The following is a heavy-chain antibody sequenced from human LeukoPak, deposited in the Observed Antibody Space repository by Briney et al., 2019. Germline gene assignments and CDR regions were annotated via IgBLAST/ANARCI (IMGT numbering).Heavy chain of an antibody. Sequence: GGSLGLSCAASGFTFSIYAMGWVRQAPGKGLEWVSTISDSGGRTYYADSVKGRFTISRDNSKKTLYLQMNNLRAEDTAVYYCARDLGSFYNVKAFDIWGQGTLVTVSS. V-gene: IGHV3-23*01. CDR1: GFTFSIYA. CDR3: ARDLGSFYNVKAFDI. J-gene: IGHJ3*02. CDR2: ISDSGGRT. D-gene: IGHD3-10*01.